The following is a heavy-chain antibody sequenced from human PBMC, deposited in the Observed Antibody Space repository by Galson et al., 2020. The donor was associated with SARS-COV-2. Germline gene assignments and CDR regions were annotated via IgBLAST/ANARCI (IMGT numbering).Heavy chain of an antibody. Sequence: SETLSLTSTVSGVSISSGGYYWSWIRQHPGKGLEWIGYIHYSGSTYYNPSLKSRVTISVDTSKNQFSLKLSSVTAADTAVYYCAGTSYYYDSSGDLGGYFDYWGQGTLVTVSS. D-gene: IGHD3-22*01. V-gene: IGHV4-31*03. J-gene: IGHJ4*02. CDR3: AGTSYYYDSSGDLGGYFDY. CDR1: GVSISSGGYY. CDR2: IHYSGST.